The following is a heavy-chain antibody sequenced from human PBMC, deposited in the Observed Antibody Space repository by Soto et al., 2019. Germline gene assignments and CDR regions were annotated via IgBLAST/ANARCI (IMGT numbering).Heavy chain of an antibody. V-gene: IGHV3-23*01. J-gene: IGHJ3*02. CDR3: AHPRGYGVFDAVDI. CDR2: ISNTGGST. D-gene: IGHD4-17*01. Sequence: GGSLRLSCAASGFIFSTYAMNWVRQAPGKGLECVSAISNTGGSTFYAESVRGRFAISRDNSINTLYLQMTSLRTEDTAVYYCAHPRGYGVFDAVDIWGQGTMVTVSS. CDR1: GFIFSTYA.